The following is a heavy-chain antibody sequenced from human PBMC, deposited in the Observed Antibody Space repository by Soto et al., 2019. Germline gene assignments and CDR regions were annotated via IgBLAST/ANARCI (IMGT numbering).Heavy chain of an antibody. D-gene: IGHD2-15*01. J-gene: IGHJ4*02. CDR1: GVSISSGGYY. V-gene: IGHV4-31*03. CDR3: ARDRGGGSPWYY. Sequence: QVQLQESGPGLVKPSQTLSLTCTVSGVSISSGGYYWSWIRQHPGKGLEWIGYIYYSGSTYYNPSLTSRVTISVDTSKNQFSLKLSSVTAADTAVYYCARDRGGGSPWYYWGQGTLFTVSS. CDR2: IYYSGST.